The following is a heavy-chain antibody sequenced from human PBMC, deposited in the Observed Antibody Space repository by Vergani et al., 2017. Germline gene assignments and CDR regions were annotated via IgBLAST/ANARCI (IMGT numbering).Heavy chain of an antibody. Sequence: QVQLQESGPGLVKPSETLSLTCTVSGGSISSYYWSWIRQPPGKGLEWIGYIYYSGSTNYNPSLKSRVTISVDTSKNQFSLKLSSVTAADTAVYYCARHRVLEWLIFDYWGQGTLVTVSS. CDR3: ARHRVLEWLIFDY. CDR1: GGSISSYY. V-gene: IGHV4-59*08. J-gene: IGHJ4*02. D-gene: IGHD3-3*01. CDR2: IYYSGST.